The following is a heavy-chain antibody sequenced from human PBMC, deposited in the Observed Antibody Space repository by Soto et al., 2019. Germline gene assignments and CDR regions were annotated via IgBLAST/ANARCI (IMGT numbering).Heavy chain of an antibody. CDR1: GYTFTSYA. J-gene: IGHJ5*02. CDR2: INAGNGNT. D-gene: IGHD6-13*01. V-gene: IGHV1-3*01. CDR3: ARDRAAAQFDH. Sequence: ASVKVSCKASGYTFTSYAIHWVRQAPGQRLEWMGWINAGNGNTKYSHKFQGRVTITRDTSASTAYMELSSLRSEDTAVYYCARDRAAAQFDHWGQGTLVTVYS.